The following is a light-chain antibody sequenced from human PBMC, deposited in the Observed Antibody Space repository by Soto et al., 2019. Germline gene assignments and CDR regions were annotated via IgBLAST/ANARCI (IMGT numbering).Light chain of an antibody. J-gene: IGKJ1*01. CDR2: GAS. CDR1: QSVSSN. Sequence: EIVMTQSPATLSVSPGERATLSCRASQSVSSNLAWYQQKPGQAPRLLIYGASIRATGIPARFSGSGSGTEFTLTISSLQSEDFAIYYCQQYNNWRTFGQGTKVEI. V-gene: IGKV3-15*01. CDR3: QQYNNWRT.